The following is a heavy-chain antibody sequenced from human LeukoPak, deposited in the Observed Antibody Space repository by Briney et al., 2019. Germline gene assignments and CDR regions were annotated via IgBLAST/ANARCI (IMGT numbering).Heavy chain of an antibody. CDR3: ARMHCSGGSCYYFDY. J-gene: IGHJ4*02. D-gene: IGHD2-15*01. CDR1: GGSISSSSYY. Sequence: SSETLSLTCTVSGGSISSSSYYWGWIRQPPGKGLEWIGSIYYSGSTYYNPSLKSRVTISVDTSKNQFSLKLSSVTAADTAVYYCARMHCSGGSCYYFDYWGQGTLVTVSS. V-gene: IGHV4-39*01. CDR2: IYYSGST.